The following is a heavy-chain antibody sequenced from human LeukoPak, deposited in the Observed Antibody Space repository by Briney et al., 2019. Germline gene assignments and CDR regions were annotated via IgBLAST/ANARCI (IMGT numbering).Heavy chain of an antibody. D-gene: IGHD6-13*01. J-gene: IGHJ4*02. V-gene: IGHV4-38-2*02. CDR1: GYSISSGYY. CDR3: AREEQLAND. CDR2: IYHSGST. Sequence: SETLSLTCTVSGYSISSGYYWGWIRQPPGKGLEWIGSIYHSGSTYYNPSLKSRVTISVDTSKYQFSLKLSSVTAADTAVYYCAREEQLANDWGQGTLVTVSS.